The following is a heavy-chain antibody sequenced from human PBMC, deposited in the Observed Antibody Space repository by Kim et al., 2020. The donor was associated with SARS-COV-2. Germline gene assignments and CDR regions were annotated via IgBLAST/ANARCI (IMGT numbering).Heavy chain of an antibody. CDR3: NWWYYGYVQD. J-gene: IGHJ1*01. D-gene: IGHD2-8*02. Sequence: TTDYAASVKGRFSISREDSQKAVYLQMNSLKTKDTGVYYCNWWYYGYVQDWGQGTLVTVSS. CDR2: TT. V-gene: IGHV3-15*01.